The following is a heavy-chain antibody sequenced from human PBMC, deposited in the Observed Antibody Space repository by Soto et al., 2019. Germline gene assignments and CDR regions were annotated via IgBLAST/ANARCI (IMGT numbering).Heavy chain of an antibody. V-gene: IGHV5-51*01. CDR3: ARKDKSGYFNWFDP. D-gene: IGHD3-22*01. J-gene: IGHJ5*02. CDR2: IFPSDSDT. Sequence: PVESLKISCITSGDKFTSSWIAWVRQKPGKGLEWMGIIFPSDSDTRYSPSFQGQVTISADRSTSTVFLQWASLKASDTAVYFCARKDKSGYFNWFDPWGQGTLVTVSS. CDR1: GDKFTSSW.